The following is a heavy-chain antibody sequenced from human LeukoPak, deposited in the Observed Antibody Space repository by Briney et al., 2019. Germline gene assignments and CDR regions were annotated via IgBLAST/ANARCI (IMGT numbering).Heavy chain of an antibody. J-gene: IGHJ3*02. CDR1: GFTFSSYE. CDR2: ISSSGSTI. D-gene: IGHD3-10*01. V-gene: IGHV3-48*03. Sequence: GGSLRLSCAASGFTFSSYEMNWVRQAPGKGLEWVSYISSSGSTIYYADSVKGRFTISRDNAKNSLYLQMNSLRAEDTALYYCAKSYYYGSGSYYGDAFDIWGQGTMVTVSS. CDR3: AKSYYYGSGSYYGDAFDI.